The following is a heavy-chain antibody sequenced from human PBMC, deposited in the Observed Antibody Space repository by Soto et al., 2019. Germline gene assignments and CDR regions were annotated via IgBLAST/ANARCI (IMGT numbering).Heavy chain of an antibody. CDR2: INTDNGNT. CDR1: GYTFTSCA. CDR3: ARDRAVDWYFDL. V-gene: IGHV1-3*04. J-gene: IGHJ2*01. Sequence: QVRVVQSGAEVKKPGASVKVSCKASGYTFTSCAIHWVRQAPGQRLEWMGWINTDNGNTKYSQRFQGRVTITRDTSASTAYMELSNLISDATAVYYCARDRAVDWYFDLWGRGTLVTVSS. D-gene: IGHD6-19*01.